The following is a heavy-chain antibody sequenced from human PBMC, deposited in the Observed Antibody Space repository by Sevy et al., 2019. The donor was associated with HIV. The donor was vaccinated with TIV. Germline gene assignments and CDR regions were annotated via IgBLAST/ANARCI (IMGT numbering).Heavy chain of an antibody. D-gene: IGHD4-17*01. CDR1: GFIFSRYG. J-gene: IGHJ4*02. Sequence: GGYLRLSCAASGFIFSRYGMHWVRQAPGKGLEWVAVISYDGGNIYYSDSVKGRFTISRDNSKNTLSLQMKSLRTEDTAVYYCARSPSDYGDYAVGYWGQGTLVTVSS. CDR3: ARSPSDYGDYAVGY. V-gene: IGHV3-30*03. CDR2: ISYDGGNI.